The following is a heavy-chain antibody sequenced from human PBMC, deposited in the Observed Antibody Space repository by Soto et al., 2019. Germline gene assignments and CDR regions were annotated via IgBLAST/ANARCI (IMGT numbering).Heavy chain of an antibody. V-gene: IGHV1-69*13. CDR3: AREKMDIVATLGGPRDDAFDI. CDR2: IIPIFGTA. J-gene: IGHJ3*02. CDR1: GGTFSSYA. Sequence: GASVKVCCKASGGTFSSYAISWVRQAPGQGLEWMGGIIPIFGTANYAQKFQGRVTITADESTSTAYMELSSLRSEDTAVYYCAREKMDIVATLGGPRDDAFDIWGQGTMVTGS. D-gene: IGHD5-12*01.